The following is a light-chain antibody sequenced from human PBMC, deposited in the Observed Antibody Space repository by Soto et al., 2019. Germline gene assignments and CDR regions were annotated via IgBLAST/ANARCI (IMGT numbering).Light chain of an antibody. V-gene: IGLV2-14*01. CDR2: EVS. CDR3: SSYTSSSTYV. Sequence: QSALTQPASVSGSPGQSITISCTGTSSDVGGYNSVSWYQQHPGKAPKLMIYEVSNRPSGVSNRFSGSKSGNTASLTISGHQAEDEADYYCSSYTSSSTYVFGTATKLTVL. J-gene: IGLJ1*01. CDR1: SSDVGGYNS.